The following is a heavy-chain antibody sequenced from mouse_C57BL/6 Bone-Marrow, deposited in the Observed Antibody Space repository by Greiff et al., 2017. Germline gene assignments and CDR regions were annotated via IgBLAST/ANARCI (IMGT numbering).Heavy chain of an antibody. J-gene: IGHJ2*01. V-gene: IGHV1-81*01. D-gene: IGHD1-1*01. Sequence: VQLVESGAELARPGASVKLSCKASGYTFTSYGISWVKQRTGQGLEWIGEIYPRSGNTYYNEKFKGKATLTADKSSSTAYMERRSLTSEDSAVYFCARGAYGGSPYFDYWGQGTTLTVSS. CDR1: GYTFTSYG. CDR3: ARGAYGGSPYFDY. CDR2: IYPRSGNT.